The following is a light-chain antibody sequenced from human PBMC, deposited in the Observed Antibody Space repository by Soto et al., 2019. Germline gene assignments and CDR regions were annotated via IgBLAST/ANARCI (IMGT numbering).Light chain of an antibody. CDR1: QSVSSVY. J-gene: IGKJ3*01. Sequence: EIVLTPSPGALSLSPGETATLSCRASQSVSSVYVAWYQQRPGQAPRLVLFGASTRATGIPARFTGSGSGTDFILTINRLEPEDVAIYYCQHYGNSQFTFGPGTRVDL. CDR3: QHYGNSQFT. V-gene: IGKV3-20*01. CDR2: GAS.